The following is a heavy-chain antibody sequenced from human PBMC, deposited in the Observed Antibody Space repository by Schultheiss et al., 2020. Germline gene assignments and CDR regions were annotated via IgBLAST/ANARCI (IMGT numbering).Heavy chain of an antibody. CDR2: IYYSGST. V-gene: IGHV4-61*05. CDR1: GGSISSSSYY. CDR3: AKGAGSDHDY. J-gene: IGHJ4*02. D-gene: IGHD6-25*01. Sequence: SETLSLTCTVSGGSISSSSYYWSWIRQPPGKGLEWIGYIYYSGSTYYNPSLKSRVTISVDTSKNQFSLKLSSVTAADTAVYYCAKGAGSDHDYWGQGTLVTVSS.